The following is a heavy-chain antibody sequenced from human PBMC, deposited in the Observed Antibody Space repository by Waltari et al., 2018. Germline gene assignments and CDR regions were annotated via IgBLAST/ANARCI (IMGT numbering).Heavy chain of an antibody. CDR1: GFIFSNYN. Sequence: EVQLVESGGGLVQPGGSLRLSCAASGFIFSNYNMNWVRQAPGKWLEWVSYISSSSGTIYHADSVKGRFTISRDNAKKVLYLRMSSLRVEDTAVYYCARGGLLQNWLDPWGQGTLVTVSS. CDR2: ISSSSGTI. V-gene: IGHV3-48*01. CDR3: ARGGLLQNWLDP. D-gene: IGHD4-17*01. J-gene: IGHJ5*02.